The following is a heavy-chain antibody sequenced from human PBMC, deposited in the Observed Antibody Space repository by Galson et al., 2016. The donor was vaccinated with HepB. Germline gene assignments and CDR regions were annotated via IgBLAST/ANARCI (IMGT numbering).Heavy chain of an antibody. J-gene: IGHJ6*02. CDR2: IYSGGST. CDR3: ATSVTFFVGSGDMDV. V-gene: IGHV3-53*01. D-gene: IGHD3-3*01. Sequence: SLRLSCAASGFTVSSNYMSWVRQAPGKGLEWVSVIYSGGSTYYADSVKGRFTISRDNSENTLYLQMNSLRAEDTAVYFCATSVTFFVGSGDMDVWGQGTTVTVSS. CDR1: GFTVSSNY.